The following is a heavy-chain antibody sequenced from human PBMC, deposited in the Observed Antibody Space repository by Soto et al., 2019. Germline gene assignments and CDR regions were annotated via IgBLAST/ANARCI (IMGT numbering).Heavy chain of an antibody. V-gene: IGHV3-23*01. J-gene: IGHJ3*02. CDR3: AKDIGEFHSGTPAFDI. D-gene: IGHD3-10*01. Sequence: PGGSLRLSCAASGFTFSSYAMSWVRQAPGKGMEWVSAISGSGGSTYYADSVKGRFTISRDNSKNTLYLQMNSLRAEDTAVYYCAKDIGEFHSGTPAFDIWGQGTMVTVSS. CDR1: GFTFSSYA. CDR2: ISGSGGST.